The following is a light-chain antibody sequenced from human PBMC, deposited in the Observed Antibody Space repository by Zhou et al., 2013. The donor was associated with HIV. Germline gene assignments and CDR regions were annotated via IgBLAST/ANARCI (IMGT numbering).Light chain of an antibody. CDR1: QGIRNY. J-gene: IGKJ1*01. CDR3: QQYSTYSS. V-gene: IGKV1-9*01. Sequence: DIQLTQSPSFLSASVGDRVTITCRARQGIRNYLAWYQQKPGKAPTLLIYGASTLQSGVPSRFRGSGSGTEFTLTISNLQPEDFATYYCQQYSTYSSFGQGTEVEIQ. CDR2: GAS.